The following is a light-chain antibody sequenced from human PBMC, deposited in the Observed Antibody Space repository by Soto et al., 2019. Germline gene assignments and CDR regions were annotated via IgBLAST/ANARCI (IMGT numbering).Light chain of an antibody. CDR3: QSYDSTLSARYV. CDR2: ANI. CDR1: SSNIGAGYD. Sequence: QAVVTQPPSVSGAPGQRVTISCTGSSSNIGAGYDVHWYQQRPGAAPKLLISANINRPSGVPDRFSGSKSGTSASLAITGLQADDEGDYYCQSYDSTLSARYVFGTGTQLPVL. J-gene: IGLJ6*01. V-gene: IGLV1-40*01.